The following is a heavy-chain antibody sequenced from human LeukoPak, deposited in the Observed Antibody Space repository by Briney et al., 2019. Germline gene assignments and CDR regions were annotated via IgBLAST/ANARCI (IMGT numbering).Heavy chain of an antibody. CDR2: IYYSGST. CDR1: GASISSTSYY. V-gene: IGHV4-39*01. CDR3: ARLCSIYSYCMDV. Sequence: SETLSLTCTVSGASISSTSYYWGWIRQPPGKGLEWIGSIYYSGSTYYNPSLKSRVTISVDTSKNQFSLRLSSVTAADTAVYYCARLCSIYSYCMDVWGKGTTVTVSS. J-gene: IGHJ6*03. D-gene: IGHD5-18*01.